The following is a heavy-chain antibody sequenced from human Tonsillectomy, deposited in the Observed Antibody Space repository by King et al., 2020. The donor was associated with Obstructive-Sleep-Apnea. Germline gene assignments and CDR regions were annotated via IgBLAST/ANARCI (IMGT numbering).Heavy chain of an antibody. Sequence: VQLQQWGAGLLKPSETLSLTCAVYGGSFSGYYCSWIRQPPGKGLEWIGEINHSGSTNYNPSLKSRVTISVDTSKNQFSLKLSSVTAAGTAVYYCAQDSSSWYYNWFDPWGQGTLVTVSS. D-gene: IGHD6-13*01. CDR2: INHSGST. V-gene: IGHV4-34*01. CDR1: GGSFSGYY. J-gene: IGHJ5*02. CDR3: AQDSSSWYYNWFDP.